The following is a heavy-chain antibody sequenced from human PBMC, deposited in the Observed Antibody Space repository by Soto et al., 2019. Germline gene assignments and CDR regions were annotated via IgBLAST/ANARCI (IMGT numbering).Heavy chain of an antibody. J-gene: IGHJ5*02. Sequence: GGSLRLSCAASGFTFDDYAMHWVRQAPGKGLEWVSGISWNSGSIGYADSVKGRFTISRDNAKNSLYLQMNSLRAEDTALYYCVKDASLPGIAAAGWFDPWGQGTLVTVSS. CDR2: ISWNSGSI. D-gene: IGHD6-13*01. CDR1: GFTFDDYA. CDR3: VKDASLPGIAAAGWFDP. V-gene: IGHV3-9*01.